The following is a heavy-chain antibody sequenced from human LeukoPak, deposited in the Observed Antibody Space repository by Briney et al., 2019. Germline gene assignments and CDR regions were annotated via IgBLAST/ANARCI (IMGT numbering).Heavy chain of an antibody. V-gene: IGHV4-34*01. CDR2: INHSGST. CDR3: ARAPPQGYYDFWSGIHSPYFDP. CDR1: GGSFSGYH. J-gene: IGHJ5*02. D-gene: IGHD3-3*01. Sequence: SETLSLTCAVYGGSFSGYHWSWIRQPPGKGLEWIGEINHSGSTNYNPSLKSRVTISVDTSKNQFSLKLSSVTAADTAVYYCARAPPQGYYDFWSGIHSPYFDPWGQGTLVTVSS.